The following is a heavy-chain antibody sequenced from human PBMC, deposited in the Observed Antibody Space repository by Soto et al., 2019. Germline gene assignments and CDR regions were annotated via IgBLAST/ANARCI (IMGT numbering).Heavy chain of an antibody. D-gene: IGHD6-19*01. CDR2: ISWNSGSI. V-gene: IGHV3-9*01. J-gene: IGHJ4*02. CDR3: AKGDIAVAGDFDY. CDR1: GFTFDDYA. Sequence: LRLSCAASGFTFDDYAMHWVRQAPGKGLEWASGISWNSGSIGYADSVKGRFTISRDNAKNSLYLQMNSLRAEDTALYYCAKGDIAVAGDFDYWGQGTLVTVSS.